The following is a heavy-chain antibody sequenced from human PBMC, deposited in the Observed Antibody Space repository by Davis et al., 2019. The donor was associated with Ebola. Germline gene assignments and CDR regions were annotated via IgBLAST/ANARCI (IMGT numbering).Heavy chain of an antibody. D-gene: IGHD6-6*01. CDR2: IRSKANSYAT. J-gene: IGHJ4*02. V-gene: IGHV3-73*01. Sequence: GESLKTPRAASGFTFSGSAMHRVRQASGKGLEWVGRIRSKANSYATAYAASVKGRFTISRDDSKNTAYLQMNSLKTEDTAVYYCTSSSPDYWGQGTLVTVSS. CDR3: TSSSPDY. CDR1: GFTFSGSA.